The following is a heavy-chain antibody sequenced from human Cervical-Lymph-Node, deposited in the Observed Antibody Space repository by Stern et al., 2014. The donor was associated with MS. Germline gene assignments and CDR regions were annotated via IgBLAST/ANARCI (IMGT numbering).Heavy chain of an antibody. V-gene: IGHV3-30-3*01. J-gene: IGHJ4*02. CDR3: ARPAAARYFDY. Sequence: VQLVESGGGVVQPGRSLRLSCATSGFTFGRHSMHWVRQAPGKGLECVAIISYDGSSQHYADSVKGRFTISRSNSNNTLYLQMNSLRVEDTAMYYCARPAAARYFDYWGQGSQVTVSS. CDR1: GFTFGRHS. D-gene: IGHD6-25*01. CDR2: ISYDGSSQ.